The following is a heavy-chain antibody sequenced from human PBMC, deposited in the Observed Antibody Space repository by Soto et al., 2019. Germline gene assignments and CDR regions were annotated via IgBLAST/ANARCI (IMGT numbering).Heavy chain of an antibody. J-gene: IGHJ6*02. CDR2: IDPSDSYT. V-gene: IGHV5-10-1*01. D-gene: IGHD6-19*01. CDR3: ARGGGQWLVKYYYGMDV. CDR1: GYSFTSYW. Sequence: PGESLKISCKGSGYSFTSYWISWVRQMPGKGLEWMGRIDPSDSYTNYSPSFQGHVTISADKSISTAYLQWSSLRAEDTAVYYCARGGGQWLVKYYYGMDVWGQGTTVTVSS.